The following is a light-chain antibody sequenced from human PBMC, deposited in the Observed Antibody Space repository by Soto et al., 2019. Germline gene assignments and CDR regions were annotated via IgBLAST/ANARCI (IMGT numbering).Light chain of an antibody. V-gene: IGKV1-9*01. Sequence: DIQMTQSPSTLSASVGDRVTITCRASQVISTSLAWYQVKPVKAPKRLIYAASTLESGVPSRFSATVSGTEFSLTITSLQPADFATYYCQQLFDNPITFGQGT. J-gene: IGKJ5*01. CDR2: AAS. CDR3: QQLFDNPIT. CDR1: QVISTS.